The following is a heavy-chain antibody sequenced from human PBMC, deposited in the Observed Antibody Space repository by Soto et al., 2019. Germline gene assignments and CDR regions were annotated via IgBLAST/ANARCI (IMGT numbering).Heavy chain of an antibody. CDR3: ARPISGSYSLGY. Sequence: QVQLVESGGGVVQPGRSLRLSCAASGFTFSSYGMHWVRQAPGKGLEWVAVIWYDGSNKYYADSVKGRFTISRDNSKNTLYLQMNSLRAEDTAVYYCARPISGSYSLGYWGQGTLVTVSS. J-gene: IGHJ4*02. CDR2: IWYDGSNK. CDR1: GFTFSSYG. D-gene: IGHD1-26*01. V-gene: IGHV3-33*01.